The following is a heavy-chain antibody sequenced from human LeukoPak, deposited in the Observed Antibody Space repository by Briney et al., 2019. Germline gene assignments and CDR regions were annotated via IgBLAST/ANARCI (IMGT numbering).Heavy chain of an antibody. J-gene: IGHJ3*02. CDR2: IYYSGST. D-gene: IGHD3-16*02. Sequence: PSETLTLTCTVSGGSISNYYWSWVRQPPGKGLECIGYIYYSGSTNYNPSLKSRVTISVDTSKNQFSLRLNSVTAADTAVYYCARVRYGFAFDIWGQGTMVTVSS. CDR3: ARVRYGFAFDI. CDR1: GGSISNYY. V-gene: IGHV4-59*01.